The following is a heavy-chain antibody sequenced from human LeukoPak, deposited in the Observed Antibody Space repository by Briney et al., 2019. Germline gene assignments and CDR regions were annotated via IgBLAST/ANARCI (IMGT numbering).Heavy chain of an antibody. CDR2: ISTSSRTI. CDR1: GFNFSTYS. V-gene: IGHV3-48*01. D-gene: IGHD3-3*01. CDR3: ARDGYDFWSDYPTTLDC. Sequence: GGSLRLSCAASGFNFSTYSMNWVRQAPGKGLEWVSYISTSSRTIYYADSVKGRSTISRDNAKNSLYLQLNSLRAEDTAVYYCARDGYDFWSDYPTTLDCWGRGTLVTVSS. J-gene: IGHJ4*02.